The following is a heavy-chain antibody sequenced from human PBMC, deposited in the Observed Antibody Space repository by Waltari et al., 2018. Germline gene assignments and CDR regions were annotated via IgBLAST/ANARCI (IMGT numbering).Heavy chain of an antibody. Sequence: QVQLQESGPSLLKPSETLSLICTVSGGSISGFYWSWVRQPPGKGLDWIGYIYSTGSTNFNPSLKRLVTRSVDTSKNQVSLKLSSVTAADPAFYYCARGGGGDWEWFDPWGQGTLVTVSS. CDR2: IYSTGST. D-gene: IGHD2-21*02. CDR1: GGSISGFY. CDR3: ARGGGGDWEWFDP. J-gene: IGHJ5*02. V-gene: IGHV4-59*01.